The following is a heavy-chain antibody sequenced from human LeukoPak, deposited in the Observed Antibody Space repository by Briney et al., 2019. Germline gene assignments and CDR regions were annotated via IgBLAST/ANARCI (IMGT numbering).Heavy chain of an antibody. D-gene: IGHD3-10*01. CDR1: GGSFSGYY. CDR3: ARGRGGITMVRGVIPGDY. Sequence: SETLSLTCAVYGGSFSGYYWSWIRQPLGKGLEWIGAINHSGSTNYNPSLKSRVTISVDTSKNQFSLKLSSVTAADTAVYYCARGRGGITMVRGVIPGDYWGQGTLVTVSS. J-gene: IGHJ4*02. V-gene: IGHV4-34*01. CDR2: INHSGST.